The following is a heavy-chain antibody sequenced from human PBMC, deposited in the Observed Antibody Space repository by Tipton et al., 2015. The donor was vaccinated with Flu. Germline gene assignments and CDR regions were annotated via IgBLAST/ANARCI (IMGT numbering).Heavy chain of an antibody. D-gene: IGHD3-22*01. J-gene: IGHJ3*02. CDR3: ARASLHYVDNSDSGEAFDI. CDR2: VYSTGST. Sequence: LRLSCTVAGGSISSRCGSWIRQSPGRGLEWIAYVYSTGSTSYNPSLKSRVAMSMDTSKNQFSLRMTSVTAADTAVYYCARASLHYVDNSDSGEAFDIWGQVAMVTVSS. V-gene: IGHV4-59*11. CDR1: GGSISSRC.